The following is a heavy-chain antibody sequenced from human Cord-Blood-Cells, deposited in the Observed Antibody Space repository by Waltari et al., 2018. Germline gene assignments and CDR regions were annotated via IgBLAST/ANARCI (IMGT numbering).Heavy chain of an antibody. CDR2: CDPEDGET. CDR1: GWTLTELS. Sequence: AQPVQSGAGAKKPGASVKVSCTVSGWTLTELSMHSVRPAPGKGLEWMGGCDPEDGETIYAQKFQGRVTMTEDTSTDTAYMELSSLRSEDTAVYYCATRLRVVPAVDYWGQGTLVTVSS. V-gene: IGHV1-24*01. CDR3: ATRLRVVPAVDY. J-gene: IGHJ4*02. D-gene: IGHD2-2*01.